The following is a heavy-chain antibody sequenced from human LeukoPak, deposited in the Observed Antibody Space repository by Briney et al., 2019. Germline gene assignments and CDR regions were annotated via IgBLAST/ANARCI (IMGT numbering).Heavy chain of an antibody. CDR1: GFNFNYAW. CDR3: TAGLGKTDDDS. D-gene: IGHD4-11*01. J-gene: IGHJ4*02. Sequence: GGSLRLSCEGSGFNFNYAWMSWTRQAPGKGLEWVGRVRTTAEGETTDYAAPVRGRFIISRDDSKSMVYLQMNRLETEDTAIYYCTAGLGKTDDDSWGQGTLVTVSS. CDR2: VRTTAEGETT. V-gene: IGHV3-15*01.